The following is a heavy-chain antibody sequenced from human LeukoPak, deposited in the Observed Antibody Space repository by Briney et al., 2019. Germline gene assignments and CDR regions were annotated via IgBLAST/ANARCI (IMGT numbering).Heavy chain of an antibody. CDR3: ARERDYGDYGPFDY. Sequence: SETLSLTCTVSGGSVSSGSYYWSWIRQPPGKGLEWIGYIYYSGSTNYNPSLKSRVTISVDTSKNQFSLKPSSVTAADTAVYYCARERDYGDYGPFDYWGQGTLVTVSS. CDR1: GGSVSSGSYY. D-gene: IGHD4-17*01. V-gene: IGHV4-61*01. J-gene: IGHJ4*02. CDR2: IYYSGST.